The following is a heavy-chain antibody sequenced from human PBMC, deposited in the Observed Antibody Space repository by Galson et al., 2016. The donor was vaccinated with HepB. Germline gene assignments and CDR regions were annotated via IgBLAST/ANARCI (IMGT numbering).Heavy chain of an antibody. CDR2: INYRGNT. J-gene: IGHJ4*02. CDR1: GGSFRDLL. V-gene: IGHV4-34*01. D-gene: IGHD3-16*02. Sequence: SETLSLTCGVDGGSFRDLLWSWIRQSPGKGLEWIGEINYRGNTNYNPSLESRVSISVDTSKTQFSLGLDSVTAADTAAYYCASLGKGLYDWGSDRSADYWGQGTLVTVSS. CDR3: ASLGKGLYDWGSDRSADY.